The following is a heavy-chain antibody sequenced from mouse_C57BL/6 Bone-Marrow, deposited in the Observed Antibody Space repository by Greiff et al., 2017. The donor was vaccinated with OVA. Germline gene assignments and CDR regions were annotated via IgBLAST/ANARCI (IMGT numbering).Heavy chain of an antibody. D-gene: IGHD3-2*02. CDR2: IHPNSGST. CDR3: ARTPNRQLRRPRWYDGV. V-gene: IGHV1-64*01. Sequence: VQLQQPGAELVKPGASVKLSCKASGYTFTSYWMHWVKQRPGQGLEWIGMIHPNSGSTIYNEKFKSKATLTVDKSSSTAYMQLSSLTSEDSAVYYCARTPNRQLRRPRWYDGVWGTGTTVTVAA. CDR1: GYTFTSYW. J-gene: IGHJ1*03.